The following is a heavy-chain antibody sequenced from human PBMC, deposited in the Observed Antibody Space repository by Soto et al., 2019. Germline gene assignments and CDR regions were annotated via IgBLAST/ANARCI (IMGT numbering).Heavy chain of an antibody. CDR2: IYYSGST. D-gene: IGHD6-13*01. J-gene: IGHJ4*02. CDR1: GGSISSYY. V-gene: IGHV4-59*01. Sequence: SETLSLTCTVSGGSISSYYWSWIRQPPGKGLEWIGYIYYSGSTNYNPSLKSRVTISVDTSKNQFSLKLSSVTAVDTAVYYCASLYSSSWHRGDYWGQGTLVTVSS. CDR3: ASLYSSSWHRGDY.